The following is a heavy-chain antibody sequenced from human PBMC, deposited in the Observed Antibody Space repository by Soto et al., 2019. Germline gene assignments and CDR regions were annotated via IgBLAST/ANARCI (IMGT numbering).Heavy chain of an antibody. Sequence: GGSLRLSCAASGFTFSSYAMSWVRQAPGKGLEWVSAISGSGGSTYYADSVKGRFTISRDNSKNTLYLQMNSLRAEDTAVYYCAKDRDWDQYYYYYYMDVWGKGTTVTVSS. J-gene: IGHJ6*03. V-gene: IGHV3-23*01. CDR2: ISGSGGST. D-gene: IGHD3-9*01. CDR1: GFTFSSYA. CDR3: AKDRDWDQYYYYYYMDV.